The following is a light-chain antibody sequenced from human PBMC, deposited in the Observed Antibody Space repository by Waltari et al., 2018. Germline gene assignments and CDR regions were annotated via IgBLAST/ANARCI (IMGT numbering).Light chain of an antibody. J-gene: IGKJ2*01. CDR3: QQYDNYPYT. V-gene: IGKV1-5*03. Sequence: DIQMTQSPSTLSASVGDRVTITCLASQTITNWLAWYQQKPGESPKLLIYKASTLDMGVPSRFSGSGSGTEFTLTISSLQPDDFATYYCQQYDNYPYTFGQGTKLEIK. CDR2: KAS. CDR1: QTITNW.